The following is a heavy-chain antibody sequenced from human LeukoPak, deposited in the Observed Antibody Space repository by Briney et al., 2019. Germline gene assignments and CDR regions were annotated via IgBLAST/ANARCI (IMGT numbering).Heavy chain of an antibody. Sequence: GGSLRLSCTASGFAFDEHGMSWVRQVPGKGLEWVSGINWSGGSTGYADPLRGRFTISRDNAKNSLYLQMDSLRAEDTALYYCARAPIASPFYFDSWGQGTLVTVSS. CDR1: GFAFDEHG. V-gene: IGHV3-20*04. CDR2: INWSGGST. J-gene: IGHJ4*02. D-gene: IGHD2-15*01. CDR3: ARAPIASPFYFDS.